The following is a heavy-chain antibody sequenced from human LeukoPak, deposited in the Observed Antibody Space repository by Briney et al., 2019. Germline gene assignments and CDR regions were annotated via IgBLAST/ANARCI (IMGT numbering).Heavy chain of an antibody. J-gene: IGHJ4*02. CDR2: VSGSGGST. CDR1: GFTFSSYA. D-gene: IGHD1-26*01. CDR3: AKGIVGATRKINFFDY. V-gene: IGHV3-23*01. Sequence: GGSLRLSCAVSGFTFSSYAMSWVRQAPGNGLEWVSAVSGSGGSTYYADSVKGRFTISRDKSKNTLYLQMNSLRAEDTAVYYCAKGIVGATRKINFFDYWGQGTLVTVSS.